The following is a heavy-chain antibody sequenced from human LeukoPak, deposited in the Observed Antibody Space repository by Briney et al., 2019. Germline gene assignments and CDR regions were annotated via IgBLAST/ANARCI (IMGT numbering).Heavy chain of an antibody. CDR3: ATDDYGGNSVLGY. D-gene: IGHD4-23*01. V-gene: IGHV1-69*04. CDR2: IIPILGIA. Sequence: GASVKASCKASGGTFSSYAISWVRQAPGQGLEWMGRIIPILGIANYAQKFQGRVTITADKSTSTAYMELSSLRSEDTAVYYCATDDYGGNSVLGYWGQGTLVTVSS. J-gene: IGHJ4*02. CDR1: GGTFSSYA.